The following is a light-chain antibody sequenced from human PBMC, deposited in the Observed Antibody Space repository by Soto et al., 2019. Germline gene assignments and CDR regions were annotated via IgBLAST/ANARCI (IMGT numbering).Light chain of an antibody. J-gene: IGKJ2*01. CDR2: NVS. CDR1: QSVSRNF. CDR3: QQYSSSRPWYI. Sequence: VLTQSPATLSLSPGETVTLSCVASQSVSRNFLAWYQQTPGLAPRPLIYNVSTRAAGIPDRFSGSGSGTDFTLTISGLEPEDSAFYYCQQYSSSRPWYIFGQGTKLEIK. V-gene: IGKV3D-20*01.